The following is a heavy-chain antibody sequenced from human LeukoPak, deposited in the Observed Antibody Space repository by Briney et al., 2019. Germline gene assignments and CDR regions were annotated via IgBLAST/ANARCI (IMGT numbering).Heavy chain of an antibody. CDR2: IYYRGRT. Sequence: SETLSLTCSVSSGSISSYYWSWIRQPPGKGLEWIGYIYYRGRTSYNPSLKSRVTISVDTSKNHFSLTLSSVTAADTAVYYCARDGVVTMELDYWGQGTLVTVSS. CDR1: SGSISSYY. D-gene: IGHD3-3*01. CDR3: ARDGVVTMELDY. J-gene: IGHJ4*02. V-gene: IGHV4-59*01.